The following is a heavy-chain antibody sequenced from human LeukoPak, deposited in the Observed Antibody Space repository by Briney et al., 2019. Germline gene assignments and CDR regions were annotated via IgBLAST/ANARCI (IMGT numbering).Heavy chain of an antibody. CDR1: GLTFSANG. CDR2: IRYDGTNQ. J-gene: IGHJ4*02. V-gene: IGHV3-30*02. D-gene: IGHD6-13*01. Sequence: GGSLRLSCTTSGLTFSANGMHWVRQAPGKGLEWVAFIRYDGTNQYYADSVKGRFTISRDNSKKTLYLHLNSLRVEDAAVYYCAKDGYSSIPGFHFEYWGQGTPVTVSS. CDR3: AKDGYSSIPGFHFEY.